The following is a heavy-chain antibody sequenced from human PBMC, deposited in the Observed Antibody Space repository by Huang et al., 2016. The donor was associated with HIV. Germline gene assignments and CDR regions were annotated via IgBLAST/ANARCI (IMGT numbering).Heavy chain of an antibody. CDR2: IFPDDPDT. J-gene: IGHJ4*02. D-gene: IGHD6-6*01. CDR3: ARRFSSSSGYFDY. CDR1: GYSFSSYW. Sequence: VQLVQSGAEVKKPGESLKISCKGSGYSFSSYWIAWVRQMPGKGLEWIGIIFPDDPDTTYSPSVEGQVTISADKSSGTAYLQWSSLKASDTAMYYCARRFSSSSGYFDYWGQGSLVTVSS. V-gene: IGHV5-51*01.